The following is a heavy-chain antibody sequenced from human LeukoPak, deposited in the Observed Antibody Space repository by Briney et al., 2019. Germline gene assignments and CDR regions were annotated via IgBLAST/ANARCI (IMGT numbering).Heavy chain of an antibody. V-gene: IGHV1-69*01. CDR2: IIPIFGTA. Sequence: ASVKVSCKASGGTFSSYAISWVRQAPGQGLEWMGGIIPIFGTANYAQKFQGRVTITADESTSTAYMELSSLRSEDTAVYYCAITYYYDSSGYQAQAYYYYYMDVWGKGTTVTISS. CDR3: AITYYYDSSGYQAQAYYYYYMDV. D-gene: IGHD3-22*01. CDR1: GGTFSSYA. J-gene: IGHJ6*03.